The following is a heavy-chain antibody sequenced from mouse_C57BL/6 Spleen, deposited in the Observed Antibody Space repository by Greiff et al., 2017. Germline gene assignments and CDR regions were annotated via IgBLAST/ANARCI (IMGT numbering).Heavy chain of an antibody. CDR2: ISSGSSTI. J-gene: IGHJ2*01. CDR1: GFTFSDSG. CDR3: ARNDHRGYFDY. Sequence: EVKLVESGGGLVKPGGSLKLSCAASGFTFSDSGMHWVRQAPEKGLEWVAYISSGSSTIYYADTVKGRFTISRDNAKNTLFLQMTSLRSEDTAMYYCARNDHRGYFDYWGQGTTLTVSS. V-gene: IGHV5-17*01.